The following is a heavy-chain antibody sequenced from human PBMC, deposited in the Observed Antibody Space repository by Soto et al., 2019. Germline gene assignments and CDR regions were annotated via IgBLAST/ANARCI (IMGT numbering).Heavy chain of an antibody. CDR1: IGSISSSNW. D-gene: IGHD3-3*01. J-gene: IGHJ4*02. Sequence: QVQLQESGPGLVKPSGTLSLTCAVSIGSISSSNWWSWVRQPPGKGLEWIGEIYHSGSTNYNPSLKSRVTISVDKSKNQFSLKLSSVTAADTAVYYCARSRLYDFWSGYYGNYFDYWGQGTLVTVSS. CDR2: IYHSGST. V-gene: IGHV4-4*02. CDR3: ARSRLYDFWSGYYGNYFDY.